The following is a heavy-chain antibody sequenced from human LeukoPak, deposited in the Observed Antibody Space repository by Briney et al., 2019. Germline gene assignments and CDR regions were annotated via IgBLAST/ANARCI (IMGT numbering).Heavy chain of an antibody. D-gene: IGHD2-21*01. CDR2: IYYSGST. CDR3: ARMGIPSYYMDV. V-gene: IGHV4-30-4*08. CDR1: GGSISSGDYY. J-gene: IGHJ6*03. Sequence: SQTLSLTCTVSGGSISSGDYYWSWIRQPPGKGLEWIGYIYYSGSTYYNPSFKSRVTISVDTSKNQFSLKLSSVTAADTAVYYCARMGIPSYYMDVWGKGTTVTVSS.